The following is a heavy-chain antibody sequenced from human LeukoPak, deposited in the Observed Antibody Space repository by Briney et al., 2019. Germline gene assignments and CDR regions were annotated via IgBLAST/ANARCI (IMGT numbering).Heavy chain of an antibody. CDR3: ARAYCSSTSCPINAFDI. CDR2: IIPIFGTA. CDR1: GGTFSSYA. J-gene: IGHJ3*02. Sequence: SVTVSCKASGGTFSSYAISWVRHAPGQGLEWMGGIIPIFGTANYAQKFQGRVTITTDESTSTAYMELSSLRSEDTAVYYCARAYCSSTSCPINAFDIWGQGTMVTVSS. D-gene: IGHD2-2*01. V-gene: IGHV1-69*05.